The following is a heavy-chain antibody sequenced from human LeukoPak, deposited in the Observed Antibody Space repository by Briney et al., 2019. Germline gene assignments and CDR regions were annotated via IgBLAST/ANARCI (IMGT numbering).Heavy chain of an antibody. Sequence: SGGSLRLSCAASGFTFSSYAMSWARQAPGKGLEWVSAISGSGGSTYYADSVKGRFTISRDNSKNTLYLQMNSLRAEDTAVYYCAKFGVRRVDPWGQGTLVTVSS. CDR3: AKFGVRRVDP. V-gene: IGHV3-23*01. J-gene: IGHJ5*02. CDR1: GFTFSSYA. CDR2: ISGSGGST. D-gene: IGHD2-8*01.